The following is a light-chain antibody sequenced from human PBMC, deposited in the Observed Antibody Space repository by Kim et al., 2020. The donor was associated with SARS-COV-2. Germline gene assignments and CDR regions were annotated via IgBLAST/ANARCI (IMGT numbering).Light chain of an antibody. J-gene: IGKJ4*01. Sequence: IQLTQSPSSLSASVGDRVTITCRASYGISSYLAGYQQKPGKAPKLLIYAASTLQTGVPSRFSGSGSGTDFTLTISSLQTEDFATYYCQEGKSFPLTFGGGTKVDIK. CDR2: AAS. CDR1: YGISSY. V-gene: IGKV1-9*01. CDR3: QEGKSFPLT.